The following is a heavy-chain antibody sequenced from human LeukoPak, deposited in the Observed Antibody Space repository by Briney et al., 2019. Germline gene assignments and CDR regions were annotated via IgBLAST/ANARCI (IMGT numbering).Heavy chain of an antibody. D-gene: IGHD2-21*02. J-gene: IGHJ4*02. V-gene: IGHV3-21*01. CDR1: GFTFSNYN. Sequence: GGSLRLSCVASGFTFSNYNMNWVRQAPGQGLEWVSSISTDSYYTHYADSLKGRFTISRDNAKNSLYLQMNSLRVEDTAVYYCALCGGGACHKGYSVHWGQGTLVTVSS. CDR3: ALCGGGACHKGYSVH. CDR2: ISTDSYYT.